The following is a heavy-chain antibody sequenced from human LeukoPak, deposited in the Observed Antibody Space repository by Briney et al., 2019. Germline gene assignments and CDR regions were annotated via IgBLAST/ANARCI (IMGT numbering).Heavy chain of an antibody. CDR1: GFTFSSYS. D-gene: IGHD1-26*01. Sequence: GGSLRLTCAASGFTFSSYSMNWVRQAPGKGLEWVSSISSSSYIYYADSVKGRFTISRDNAKNSLYLQMNSLRAEDTAVYYCARVAVGATFDYWGQGTLVTVSS. CDR3: ARVAVGATFDY. J-gene: IGHJ4*02. CDR2: ISSSSYI. V-gene: IGHV3-21*01.